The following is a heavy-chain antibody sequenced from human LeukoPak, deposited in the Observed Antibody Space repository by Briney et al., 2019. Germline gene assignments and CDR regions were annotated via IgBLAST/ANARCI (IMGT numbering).Heavy chain of an antibody. Sequence: GGSLRLSCAASGFTFSFYAMSWVRQAPGKGLEWVSSISGSGGSTNYADSVRGRFSISRDNSRNTLFLQMNSLRAEDTAVYYCAKAYGAALYYYYGMDVWGQGTTVTVSS. CDR3: AKAYGAALYYYYGMDV. CDR1: GFTFSFYA. D-gene: IGHD6-13*01. CDR2: ISGSGGST. V-gene: IGHV3-23*01. J-gene: IGHJ6*02.